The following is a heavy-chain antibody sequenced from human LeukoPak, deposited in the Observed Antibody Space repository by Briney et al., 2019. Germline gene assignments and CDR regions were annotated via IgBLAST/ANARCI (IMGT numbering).Heavy chain of an antibody. CDR2: TRPDGSAE. CDR1: GFSFRNYW. Sequence: GGSLRLSCAASGFSFRNYWMGWVRQAPGKGLEWVANTRPDGSAEYYADSVRGRFTASRDNANNLLYLQMNRLRAEDTAVYYCARDGGLHTNFDYWGQGTLLTVSS. D-gene: IGHD2-15*01. CDR3: ARDGGLHTNFDY. V-gene: IGHV3-7*01. J-gene: IGHJ4*02.